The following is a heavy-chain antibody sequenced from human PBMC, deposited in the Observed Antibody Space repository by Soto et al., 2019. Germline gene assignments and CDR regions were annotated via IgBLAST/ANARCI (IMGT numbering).Heavy chain of an antibody. Sequence: SETLSLTCTVSGGSISSSSYYWGWIRQPPGKGLEWIGSIYYSGSTYYNPSLKSRVTISVDTSKNQFSLKLSSVTAADTAVYYCARMYCSGGSCYFDYWGQGTLVTVSS. CDR3: ARMYCSGGSCYFDY. V-gene: IGHV4-39*07. CDR2: IYYSGST. J-gene: IGHJ4*02. D-gene: IGHD2-15*01. CDR1: GGSISSSSYY.